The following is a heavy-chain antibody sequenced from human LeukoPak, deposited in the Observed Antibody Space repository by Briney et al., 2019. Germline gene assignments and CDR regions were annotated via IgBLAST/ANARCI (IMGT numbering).Heavy chain of an antibody. CDR2: IYSGCSK. V-gene: IGHV3-53*01. D-gene: IGHD6-19*01. CDR3: AREFLAVAGKVDY. J-gene: IGHJ4*02. CDR1: GVPARGNY. Sequence: GGSLLLSWASSGVPARGNYMRGARPATRKGLEWVSVIYSGCSKYYADSVKGRFTISRDNSKNTLYLQMTSLRAEDTAVYDCAREFLAVAGKVDYWGQGTLVTVSS.